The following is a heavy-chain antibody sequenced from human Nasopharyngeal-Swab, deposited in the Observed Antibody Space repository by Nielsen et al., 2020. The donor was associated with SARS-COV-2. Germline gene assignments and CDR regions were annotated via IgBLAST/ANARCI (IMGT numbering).Heavy chain of an antibody. Sequence: GESLKISCAASGFTFNNYGMHWVRRAPGKGLEWVAVISYEGSIKHYADSVKGRFSISKDNSKNTVYLQMNSLRIEDTAVYYCAKVPPFFGLGDHYLDVWGTGTTVIVSS. D-gene: IGHD2-21*01. CDR3: AKVPPFFGLGDHYLDV. CDR1: GFTFNNYG. J-gene: IGHJ6*04. CDR2: ISYEGSIK. V-gene: IGHV3-30*18.